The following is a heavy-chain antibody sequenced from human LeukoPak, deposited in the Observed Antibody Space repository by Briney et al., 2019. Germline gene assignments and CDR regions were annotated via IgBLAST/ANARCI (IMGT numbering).Heavy chain of an antibody. CDR3: ARVRGSGAFDI. CDR2: IYYSGTT. Sequence: SETLSLTCAVYGGSFSGYYWSWIRQPPGKGLEWTGYIYYSGTTNYNPSLKSRVTISVDTSKNQFSLKLSSVTAADTAVYYCARVRGSGAFDIWGQGTMVTVSS. V-gene: IGHV4-34*11. CDR1: GGSFSGYY. D-gene: IGHD1-14*01. J-gene: IGHJ3*02.